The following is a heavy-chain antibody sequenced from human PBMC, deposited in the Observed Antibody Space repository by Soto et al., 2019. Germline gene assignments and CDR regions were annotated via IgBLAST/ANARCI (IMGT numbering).Heavy chain of an antibody. V-gene: IGHV1-18*01. J-gene: IGHJ4*02. D-gene: IGHD5-12*01. CDR3: ARVRVRYSGYDYAY. Sequence: GASVKVSCKASGYTFTSYGISWVRQAPGQGLEWMGWISAYNGNTNYAQKLQGRVTMTTDTSTSPAYMELRCLRSDDTAVYYCARVRVRYSGYDYAYWGQGSLGSVAS. CDR2: ISAYNGNT. CDR1: GYTFTSYG.